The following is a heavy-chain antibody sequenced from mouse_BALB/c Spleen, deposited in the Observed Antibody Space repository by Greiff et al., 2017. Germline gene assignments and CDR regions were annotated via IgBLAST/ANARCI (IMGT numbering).Heavy chain of an antibody. CDR1: GYTFTDYY. CDR3: ARFGN. CDR2: VNPYNGGT. V-gene: IGHV1-19*01. J-gene: IGHJ3*01. Sequence: EVQLQQSGPELVKPGASVKMSCKASGYTFTDYYMDWVKQSHGESFEWIGRVNPYNGGTSYNQKFKGKATLTVDKSSSTAYMELNSLTSEASAVYYCARFGNWGQGTLVTVSA.